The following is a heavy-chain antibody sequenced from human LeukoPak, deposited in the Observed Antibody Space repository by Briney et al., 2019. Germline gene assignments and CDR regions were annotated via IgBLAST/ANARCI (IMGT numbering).Heavy chain of an antibody. J-gene: IGHJ4*02. CDR3: ARAIVDPPYYFDY. CDR1: GFTFSDHY. D-gene: IGHD2-15*01. CDR2: ISSGSTYT. V-gene: IGHV3-11*05. Sequence: GGSLRLSCEVSGFTFSDHYMSWIRQAPGKRLEWVSYISSGSTYTNYADSVEGRFTISRDNAKNSLYLQMNSLRAEDTAVYYCARAIVDPPYYFDYWGQGTLVTVSS.